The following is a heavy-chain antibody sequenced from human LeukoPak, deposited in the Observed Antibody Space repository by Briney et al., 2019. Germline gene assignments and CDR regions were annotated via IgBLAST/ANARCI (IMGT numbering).Heavy chain of an antibody. D-gene: IGHD5-12*01. CDR2: ISAYNGNT. Sequence: GASVKVSCKASGYTFTSYGISWVRQAPGQGLEWMGWISAYNGNTNCAQKLQGRVTMTTDTSTSTAYMELRSLSSVTAADTAVYYCARVYGSGYDFRGAFDIWGQGTMVTVSS. CDR1: GYTFTSYG. J-gene: IGHJ3*02. V-gene: IGHV1-18*01. CDR3: ARVYGSGYDFRGAFDI.